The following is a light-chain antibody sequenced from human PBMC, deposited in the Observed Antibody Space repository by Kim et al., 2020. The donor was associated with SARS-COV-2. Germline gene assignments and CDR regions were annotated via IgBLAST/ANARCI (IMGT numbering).Light chain of an antibody. Sequence: LPVLTQPPSASALLGASINLTCTLSTERTTHIIEWNHLRPGRSPPYVVSIRSDGSHNRRDDIPDRFMGSSSGADRYVTFSNLQSDDEIDYHCGESHTIEGQVDWGVFGGGTQLTVL. J-gene: IGLJ3*02. CDR2: IRSDGSH. CDR1: TERTTHI. CDR3: GESHTIEGQVDWGV. V-gene: IGLV4-3*01.